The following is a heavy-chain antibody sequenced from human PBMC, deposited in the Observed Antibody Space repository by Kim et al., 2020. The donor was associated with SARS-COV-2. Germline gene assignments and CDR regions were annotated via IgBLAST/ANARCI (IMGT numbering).Heavy chain of an antibody. Sequence: GGSLRLSCAVSGFTFSSYWMTWVRQAPGKGLEWVANIIKDGSETYYVDSVKGRFTVSSDNARNLLFLQMNGLRAEDTSLYYCGRGHYGRDYWGQGTLVTVSP. CDR2: IIKDGSET. D-gene: IGHD4-17*01. CDR3: GRGHYGRDY. J-gene: IGHJ4*02. CDR1: GFTFSSYW. V-gene: IGHV3-7*01.